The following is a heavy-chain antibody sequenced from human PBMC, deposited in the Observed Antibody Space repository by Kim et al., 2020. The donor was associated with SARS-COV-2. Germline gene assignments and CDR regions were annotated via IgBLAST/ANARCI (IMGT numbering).Heavy chain of an antibody. V-gene: IGHV1-69*13. D-gene: IGHD2-2*02. CDR1: GGTFSSYA. J-gene: IGHJ4*02. CDR2: IIPIFGTA. Sequence: SVKVSCKASGGTFSSYAISWVRQAPGQGLEWMGGIIPIFGTANYAQKFQGRVTITADESTSTAYMELSSLRSEDTAVYYCARGLLDKDVVVPAAIGYFDYWGQGTLVTVSS. CDR3: ARGLLDKDVVVPAAIGYFDY.